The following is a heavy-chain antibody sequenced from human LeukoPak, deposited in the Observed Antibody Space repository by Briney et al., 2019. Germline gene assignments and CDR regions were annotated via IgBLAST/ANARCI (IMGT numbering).Heavy chain of an antibody. Sequence: ASVTVSCKASGYTFTSYGISWVRQAPGQGLEWMGWISAYNGNTNYAQKLQGRVTMTTDTSTSTAYMELRSLRSDDTAVYYCARDPPRVVVVVAATNYYGMDVWGQGTTVTVSS. D-gene: IGHD2-15*01. CDR2: ISAYNGNT. CDR1: GYTFTSYG. J-gene: IGHJ6*02. V-gene: IGHV1-18*01. CDR3: ARDPPRVVVVVAATNYYGMDV.